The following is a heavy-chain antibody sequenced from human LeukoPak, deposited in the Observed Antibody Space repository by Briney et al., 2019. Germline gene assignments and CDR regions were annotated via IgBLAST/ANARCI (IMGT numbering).Heavy chain of an antibody. CDR2: INAGNGNT. CDR3: ARGTLAAAHSGWFDP. D-gene: IGHD6-13*01. CDR1: GYTYTSYA. Sequence: ASVKVSCKASGYTYTSYAMHWVRQAPGQRLEWMGWINAGNGNTKYSQKFQGRVTITRDTSASTAYMELSSLRSEDTAVYYCARGTLAAAHSGWFDPWGQGTLVTVSS. J-gene: IGHJ5*02. V-gene: IGHV1-3*01.